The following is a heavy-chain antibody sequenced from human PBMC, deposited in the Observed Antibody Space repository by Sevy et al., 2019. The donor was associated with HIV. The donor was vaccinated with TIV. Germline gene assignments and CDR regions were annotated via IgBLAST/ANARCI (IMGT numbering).Heavy chain of an antibody. D-gene: IGHD3-3*02. CDR1: GFSFSIYS. CDR3: ARDTTVTRIFNY. Sequence: GGSLRLSCAASGFSFSIYSMNWVRQAPGKCLEWLSSITNSGATKYYAESVKGRFTISRDNAKNSLYLQMDSLRDEDTAVYYCARDTTVTRIFNYWGQGTLVTVSS. V-gene: IGHV3-48*02. J-gene: IGHJ4*02. CDR2: ITNSGATK.